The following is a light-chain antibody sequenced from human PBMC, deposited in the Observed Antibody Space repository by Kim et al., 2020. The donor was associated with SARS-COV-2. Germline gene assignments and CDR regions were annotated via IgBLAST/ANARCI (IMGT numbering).Light chain of an antibody. CDR3: MQALQTPYT. Sequence: DVVMTQSPLSLPVTPGEPASISCKSSQSLLHSNGYNFLARYLQKPGQSPHLLIYLGSNRASGVPDRFSGSGSGTDFTLKIRRVEAEDVGVYYCMQALQTPYTFGQGTKLEI. J-gene: IGKJ2*01. CDR2: LGS. CDR1: QSLLHSNGYNF. V-gene: IGKV2-28*01.